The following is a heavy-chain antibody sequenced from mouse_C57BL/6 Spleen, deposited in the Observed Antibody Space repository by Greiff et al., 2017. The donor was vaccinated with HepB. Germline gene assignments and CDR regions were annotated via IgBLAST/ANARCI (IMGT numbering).Heavy chain of an antibody. CDR3: VGYGSWFAY. V-gene: IGHV10-1*01. Sequence: DVMLVESGGGLVQPKGSLKLSCAASGFSFNTYAMNWVRQAPGKGLEWVARIRSKSNNYATYYADSVKDRFTISRDDSESMLYLQMNNLKTEDTAMYYCVGYGSWFAYWGQGTLVTVSA. J-gene: IGHJ3*01. CDR1: GFSFNTYA. D-gene: IGHD1-1*01. CDR2: IRSKSNNYAT.